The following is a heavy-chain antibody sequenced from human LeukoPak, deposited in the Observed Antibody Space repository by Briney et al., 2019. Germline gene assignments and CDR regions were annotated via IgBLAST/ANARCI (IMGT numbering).Heavy chain of an antibody. CDR2: IYYSGST. CDR3: ARDRFTIFGVDSPYYYYYMDV. CDR1: GGSISNYY. V-gene: IGHV4-59*12. D-gene: IGHD3-3*01. Sequence: SETLSLTCTVSGGSISNYYWSWVRQPPGKGLEWIGYIYYSGSTYYNPSLKSRVTISVDTSKNQFSLKLSSVTAADTAVYYRARDRFTIFGVDSPYYYYYMDVWGKGTTVTVSS. J-gene: IGHJ6*03.